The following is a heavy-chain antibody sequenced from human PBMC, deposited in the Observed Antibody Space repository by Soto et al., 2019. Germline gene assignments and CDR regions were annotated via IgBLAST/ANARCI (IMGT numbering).Heavy chain of an antibody. CDR1: GFTFSSYA. Sequence: EVQLLESGGGLVQPGGSLRLSCAASGFTFSSYAMSWVRQAPGKGLEWVSAISGSGGSTYYADSVKGRFTISRDNSKNTLYLQMTSLRSEDTDLYYCAKVVAAAGIGYWGKGTLVTVSS. CDR2: ISGSGGST. D-gene: IGHD6-13*01. J-gene: IGHJ4*02. V-gene: IGHV3-23*01. CDR3: AKVVAAAGIGY.